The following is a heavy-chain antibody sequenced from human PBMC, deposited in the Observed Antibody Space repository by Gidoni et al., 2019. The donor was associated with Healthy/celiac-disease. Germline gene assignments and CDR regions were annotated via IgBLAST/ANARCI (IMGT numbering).Heavy chain of an antibody. CDR3: ARDLTRHLDTAMNSGVDAFDI. V-gene: IGHV1-69*01. CDR1: GGTFSSYA. J-gene: IGHJ3*02. Sequence: QVQLVQSGAEVKKPGSSVKVSCKASGGTFSSYAISWVRKAPGQGLEWMGGIIPIFGTANYAQKFQGRVTITADESTSTAYMELSSLRSEDTAVYYCARDLTRHLDTAMNSGVDAFDIWGQGTMVTVSS. D-gene: IGHD5-18*01. CDR2: IIPIFGTA.